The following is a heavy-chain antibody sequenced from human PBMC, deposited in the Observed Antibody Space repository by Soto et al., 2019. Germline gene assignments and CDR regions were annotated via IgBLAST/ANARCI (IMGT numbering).Heavy chain of an antibody. D-gene: IGHD2-2*01. CDR2: LYYTGTT. Sequence: LSLTCSVSGGSIGSSSYYFGWIRQPPGKGLEWIGSLYYTGTTYYNSSLKSRVTISADKSQNQFSLRLSSVTAADTAVYYCGAYCSRTSCYDWFDPWGQGTLVTVSS. CDR3: GAYCSRTSCYDWFDP. J-gene: IGHJ5*02. CDR1: GGSIGSSSYY. V-gene: IGHV4-39*01.